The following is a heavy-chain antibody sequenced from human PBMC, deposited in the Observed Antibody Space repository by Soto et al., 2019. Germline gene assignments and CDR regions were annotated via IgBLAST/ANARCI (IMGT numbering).Heavy chain of an antibody. D-gene: IGHD3-22*01. CDR2: IIPIFGTA. Sequence: SVKVSCKASGCTCSSYAISWVRQAPGQGLEWMGGIIPIFGTANYAQKFQGRVTITADESTSTAYMELSSLRSEDTAVYYCARGRGDNYYDSSGYYDEYFQHWGQGTLVTVSS. CDR1: GCTCSSYA. J-gene: IGHJ1*01. CDR3: ARGRGDNYYDSSGYYDEYFQH. V-gene: IGHV1-69*13.